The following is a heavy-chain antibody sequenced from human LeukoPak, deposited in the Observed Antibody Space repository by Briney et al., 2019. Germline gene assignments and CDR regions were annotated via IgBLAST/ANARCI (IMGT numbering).Heavy chain of an antibody. J-gene: IGHJ5*02. CDR1: GFTFSSYV. V-gene: IGHV3-30*04. CDR2: ISYDGSIK. D-gene: IGHD5-18*01. CDR3: ARGGYSYLSTVWFDG. Sequence: GRSLRLSCAASGFTFSSYVMYWVRQAPGKGLEWVAVISYDGSIKYYADSVKGRFTISRDNSKNTLYLQMNSLRAEDTAVYYCARGGYSYLSTVWFDGWGQGTLVTVSS.